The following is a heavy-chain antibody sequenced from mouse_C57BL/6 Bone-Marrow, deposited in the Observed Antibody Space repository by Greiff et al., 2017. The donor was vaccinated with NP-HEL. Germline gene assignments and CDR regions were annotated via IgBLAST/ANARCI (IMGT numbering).Heavy chain of an antibody. V-gene: IGHV5-6*02. CDR1: GFTFSSYG. D-gene: IGHD3-2*02. J-gene: IGHJ4*01. Sequence: VKLVESGGDLVKPGGSLKLSCAASGFTFSSYGMSWVRQTPDKRLEWVATISSGGSYTYYPDSVKGRFTISRDNAKNTLYLQMSSLKSEDTAMYYCARQLRAMDYWGQGTSVTVSS. CDR3: ARQLRAMDY. CDR2: ISSGGSYT.